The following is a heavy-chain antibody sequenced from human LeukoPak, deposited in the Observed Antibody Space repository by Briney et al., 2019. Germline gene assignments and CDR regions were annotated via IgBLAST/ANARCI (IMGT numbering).Heavy chain of an antibody. CDR3: AREFPRLGRVDY. J-gene: IGHJ4*02. CDR2: IYTSGST. D-gene: IGHD6-19*01. CDR1: GGSISSYY. V-gene: IGHV4-4*07. Sequence: SETLSLTCTASGGSISSYYWSWIRQPAGKGLEWIGRIYTSGSTNYNPSLKSRVTMSVDTSKNQFSLKLSSVTAADTAVYYCAREFPRLGRVDYWGQGTLATVSS.